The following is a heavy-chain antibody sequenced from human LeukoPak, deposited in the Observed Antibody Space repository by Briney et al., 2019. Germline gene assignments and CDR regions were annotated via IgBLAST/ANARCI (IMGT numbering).Heavy chain of an antibody. J-gene: IGHJ3*02. CDR1: GFTFSSYA. Sequence: GGSLRLSCAASGFTFSSYAMHWVRQAPGKGLEWVAVISYDGSNKYYADSVEGRFTISRDNSKNTLYLQMNSLRAEDTAVYYCARDRGHRWELLLSAFDIWGQGTMVTVSS. V-gene: IGHV3-30-3*01. CDR3: ARDRGHRWELLLSAFDI. D-gene: IGHD1-26*01. CDR2: ISYDGSNK.